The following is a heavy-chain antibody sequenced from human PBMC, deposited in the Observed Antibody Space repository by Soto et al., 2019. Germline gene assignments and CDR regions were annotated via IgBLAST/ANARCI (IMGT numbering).Heavy chain of an antibody. V-gene: IGHV4-30-4*01. J-gene: IGHJ4*02. CDR3: ASTTLRFLEWPPAFDY. CDR1: GGSISSGDYY. D-gene: IGHD3-3*01. Sequence: SETLSLTCTVSGGSISSGDYYWSWIRQPPGKGLEWIGYIYYSGSTYYNPSLKSRVTISVDTSKNQFSLKLSSVTAADTAVYYCASTTLRFLEWPPAFDYWGQGTLVTVSS. CDR2: IYYSGST.